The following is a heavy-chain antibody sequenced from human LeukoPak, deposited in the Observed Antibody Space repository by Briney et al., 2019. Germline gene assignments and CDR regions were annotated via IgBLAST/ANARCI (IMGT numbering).Heavy chain of an antibody. Sequence: GASVKVSCTASGGTFSSYAISWVRQAPGQGLEWVGGIIPIFGTANYAQKFQGRVTITADKSTSTAYMELSSLRSEDTAVYYCARVFTFGGVIALDLAFDIWGQGTMVTVSS. D-gene: IGHD3-16*02. CDR2: IIPIFGTA. J-gene: IGHJ3*02. CDR3: ARVFTFGGVIALDLAFDI. CDR1: GGTFSSYA. V-gene: IGHV1-69*06.